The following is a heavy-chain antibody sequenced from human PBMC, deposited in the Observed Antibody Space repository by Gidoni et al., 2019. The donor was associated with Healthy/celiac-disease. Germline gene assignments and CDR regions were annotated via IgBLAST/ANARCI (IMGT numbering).Heavy chain of an antibody. CDR3: ARDHDYVWGSYLTFDY. V-gene: IGHV4-39*02. CDR1: GGSISSSSYY. Sequence: QLQLQESGPGLVKPSETLSLTCTVSGGSISSSSYYWGWIRQPPGKGLEWIGSIYYIGSTYYNTSLKSRVTISVDTSKNQFSLKLSSGTAADTAVYYCARDHDYVWGSYLTFDYWGQGTLVTVSS. J-gene: IGHJ4*02. CDR2: IYYIGST. D-gene: IGHD3-16*02.